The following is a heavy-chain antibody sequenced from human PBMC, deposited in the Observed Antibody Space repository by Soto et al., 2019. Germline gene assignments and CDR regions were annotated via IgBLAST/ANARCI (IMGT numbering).Heavy chain of an antibody. CDR3: AKGRGGSGSLTPRVDC. CDR1: GFTFNNYA. J-gene: IGHJ4*02. D-gene: IGHD3-10*01. V-gene: IGHV3-23*01. Sequence: EVQLLESGGGLVQPGGSLRLSCAASGFTFNNYAMTWVRQAPGKGLEWVSAISGGGDTTSYADSVKGQFTVSRDGSRNTLDLQMSSHRAEDTAIYYCAKGRGGSGSLTPRVDCWGQGTLVTVSS. CDR2: ISGGGDTT.